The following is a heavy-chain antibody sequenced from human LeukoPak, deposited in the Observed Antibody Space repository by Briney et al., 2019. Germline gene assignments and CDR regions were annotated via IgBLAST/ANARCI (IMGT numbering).Heavy chain of an antibody. CDR2: MNPNSGNT. CDR1: GYTFTSYD. CDR3: ARKYDILTGYDNWFDP. J-gene: IGHJ5*02. Sequence: ASVKVSCKASGYTFTSYDINWVRQATGQGLEWMGWMNPNSGNTGYVQKFQGRVTMTRNTSISTAYMELSSLRSEDTAVYYCARKYDILTGYDNWFDPWGQGTLVTVSS. V-gene: IGHV1-8*01. D-gene: IGHD3-9*01.